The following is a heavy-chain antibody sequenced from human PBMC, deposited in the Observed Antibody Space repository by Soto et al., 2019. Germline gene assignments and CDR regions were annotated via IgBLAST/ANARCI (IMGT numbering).Heavy chain of an antibody. CDR1: GFSFSNYA. V-gene: IGHV3-23*01. CDR3: AKAGRLVINWFDP. Sequence: PGGSLRLSCAASGFSFSNYAMTWVRQAPGRGLEWVSSITGNGGGTFYADSVKGRSTISRDNSKDTLFLQMSSLRAEDTAVYYCAKAGRLVINWFDPWGQGTLVTVSS. J-gene: IGHJ5*02. D-gene: IGHD2-21*01. CDR2: ITGNGGGT.